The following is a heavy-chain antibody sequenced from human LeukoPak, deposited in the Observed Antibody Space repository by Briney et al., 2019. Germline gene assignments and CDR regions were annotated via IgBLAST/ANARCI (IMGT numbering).Heavy chain of an antibody. Sequence: SETLSLTCTVSDGSIINNNHYWGWTRQPPGKGLEWIVSISYSGGTAYNPSLRSRVTISVDTSKNQFSLKVNSVTAADTAVYYCAREVEYYDSSGYRPHAFDIWGQGTLVTVSS. J-gene: IGHJ3*02. CDR2: ISYSGGT. V-gene: IGHV4-39*02. CDR3: AREVEYYDSSGYRPHAFDI. D-gene: IGHD3-22*01. CDR1: DGSIINNNHY.